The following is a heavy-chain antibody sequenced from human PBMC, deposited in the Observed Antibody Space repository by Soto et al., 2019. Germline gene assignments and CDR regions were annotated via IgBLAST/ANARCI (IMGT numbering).Heavy chain of an antibody. D-gene: IGHD6-13*01. CDR2: IYYSGST. J-gene: IGHJ3*02. CDR1: GGSISSYY. Sequence: SETLSLTCTVSGGSISSYYWSWIRQPPGKGLEWIGYIYYSGSTNYNPSLKSRVTISVDTSKNQFSLKLSSVTAADTAVYYCARGGYSSSWLDAFDIRGKGKMVTVS. V-gene: IGHV4-59*08. CDR3: ARGGYSSSWLDAFDI.